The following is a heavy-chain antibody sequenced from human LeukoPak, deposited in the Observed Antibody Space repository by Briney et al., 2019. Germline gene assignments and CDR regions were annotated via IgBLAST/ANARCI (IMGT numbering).Heavy chain of an antibody. J-gene: IGHJ4*02. Sequence: SETLSLTCAVYGASFSGYYWSWIRQPPGKGLEWIGEINHSGSTNYNPSLKSRVTISVDTSKNQFSLKLSSVTAADTAVYYCARGKPYIVVVVAATRQYYFDYWGQGTLVTVSS. V-gene: IGHV4-34*01. CDR3: ARGKPYIVVVVAATRQYYFDY. CDR1: GASFSGYY. CDR2: INHSGST. D-gene: IGHD2-15*01.